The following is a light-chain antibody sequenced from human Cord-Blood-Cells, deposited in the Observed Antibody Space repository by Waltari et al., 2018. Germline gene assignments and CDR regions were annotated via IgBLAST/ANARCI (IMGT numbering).Light chain of an antibody. Sequence: QSALTQPASVSGSPGQSITIPCTGTRSHVGSYNLVSWYQQHPGKAPKLMIYEVSKRPSGVSNRFSGSKSGNTASLTISGLQAEDEADYYCCSYAGSSTWVFGGGTKLTVL. V-gene: IGLV2-23*02. CDR1: RSHVGSYNL. J-gene: IGLJ3*02. CDR3: CSYAGSSTWV. CDR2: EVS.